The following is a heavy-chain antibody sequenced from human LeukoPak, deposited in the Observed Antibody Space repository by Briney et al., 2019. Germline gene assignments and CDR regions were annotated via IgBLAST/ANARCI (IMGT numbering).Heavy chain of an antibody. CDR1: GFIVSSNY. CDR2: IYSGDST. J-gene: IGHJ4*02. D-gene: IGHD1-26*01. CDR3: ARSVGATMRKNLYFDY. Sequence: GGSLRLSCAPSGFIVSSNYMSWVRQAPGKGLEWVSVIYSGDSTYYADSVKGRFTISRDNSKNTLDLQMNSLRAEDTAVYYCARSVGATMRKNLYFDYWGQGTLVTVSS. V-gene: IGHV3-53*01.